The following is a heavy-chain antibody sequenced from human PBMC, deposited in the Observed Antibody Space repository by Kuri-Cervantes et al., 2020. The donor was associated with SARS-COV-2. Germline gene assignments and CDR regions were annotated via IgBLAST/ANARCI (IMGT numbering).Heavy chain of an antibody. V-gene: IGHV1-69*04. CDR1: RGTFSSYA. CDR3: AREDFSSTSCYTDNWFDP. D-gene: IGHD2-2*02. J-gene: IGHJ5*02. Sequence: SSVQVSCKASRGTFSSYAISWVRQAPGQGLEWMGRIIPILGIANYAQKFQGRVTITADKSTSTAYMELSSLTSEDTAVYYCAREDFSSTSCYTDNWFDPWGQGTLVTVSS. CDR2: IIPILGIA.